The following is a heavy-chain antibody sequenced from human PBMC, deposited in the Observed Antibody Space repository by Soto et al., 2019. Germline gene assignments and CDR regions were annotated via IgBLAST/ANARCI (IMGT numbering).Heavy chain of an antibody. CDR3: ARAQLWSPPRLYGMDV. D-gene: IGHD5-18*01. CDR1: GFTFSSYD. Sequence: EVQLVESGGGLVQPGGSLRLSCAASGFTFSSYDMHWVRQATGKGLEWVSAIGTAGDTYYPGSVKGRFTISRENAKNSLYLQMNSLRAEDTAVYYCARAQLWSPPRLYGMDVWGQGTTVTVSS. V-gene: IGHV3-13*01. J-gene: IGHJ6*02. CDR2: IGTAGDT.